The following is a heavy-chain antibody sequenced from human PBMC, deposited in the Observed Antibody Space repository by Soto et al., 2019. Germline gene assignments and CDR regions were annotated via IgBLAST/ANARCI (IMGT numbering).Heavy chain of an antibody. V-gene: IGHV3-23*01. Sequence: EVQLLESGGGLVQPGGSLRLSCAASGFTFSSYAMRWVRQAPVKGLEWVSAISGSGDSTYYADSVKGRFTISRDNSKNTLYMQMNSLRAEDTDVYYCERRGSGSYYDYWGQGTLVTVYS. D-gene: IGHD1-26*01. CDR3: ERRGSGSYYDY. CDR1: GFTFSSYA. J-gene: IGHJ4*02. CDR2: ISGSGDST.